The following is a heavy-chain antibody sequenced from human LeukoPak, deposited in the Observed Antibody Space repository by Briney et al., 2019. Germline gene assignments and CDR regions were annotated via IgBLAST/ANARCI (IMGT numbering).Heavy chain of an antibody. CDR2: IYRSGST. Sequence: PSETLSLTCTVSGGSISSGGYYWSWIRQPPGKGLEWIGYIYRSGSTYYNPSLKSRVTISVDRSKSQFSLKLSSVTAADTAVYYCARDCTSCRVGYYYMDVWGKGTTVTVSS. D-gene: IGHD2-2*01. J-gene: IGHJ6*03. V-gene: IGHV4-30-2*01. CDR1: GGSISSGGYY. CDR3: ARDCTSCRVGYYYMDV.